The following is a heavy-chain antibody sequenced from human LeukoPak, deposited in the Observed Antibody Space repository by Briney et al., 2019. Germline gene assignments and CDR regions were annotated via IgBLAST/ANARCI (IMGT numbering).Heavy chain of an antibody. V-gene: IGHV3-66*01. J-gene: IGHJ3*02. Sequence: GGSLRLSCAASGFTVSSNYMSWVRQAPGKGLEWVSIIYSGGSTFYADSVTGRFTISRDNSKNTLYLQMNSLRAEDTAVYYCARGQWIAVAGSHVFDIWGQGTMVTVSS. CDR1: GFTVSSNY. CDR2: IYSGGST. D-gene: IGHD6-19*01. CDR3: ARGQWIAVAGSHVFDI.